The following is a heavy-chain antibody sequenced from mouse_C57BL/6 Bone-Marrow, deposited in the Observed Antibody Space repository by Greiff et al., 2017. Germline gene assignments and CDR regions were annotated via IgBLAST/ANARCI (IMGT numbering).Heavy chain of an antibody. CDR3: TNYGNYDAMDY. D-gene: IGHD2-1*01. Sequence: EVQLVESGEGLVKPGGSLKLSCAASGFTFSSYAMSWVRQTPEKRLGWVAYISSGGDYIYYADTVKGRFTISRDNARNTLYLQMSSLKSEDTAMYYCTNYGNYDAMDYWGQGTSVTVSS. CDR2: ISSGGDYI. J-gene: IGHJ4*01. CDR1: GFTFSSYA. V-gene: IGHV5-9-1*02.